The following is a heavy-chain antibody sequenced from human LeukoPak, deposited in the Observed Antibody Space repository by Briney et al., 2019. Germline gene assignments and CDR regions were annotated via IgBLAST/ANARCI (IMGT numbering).Heavy chain of an antibody. D-gene: IGHD3-3*01. CDR1: GGSISSYH. Sequence: SETLSLTCTVSGGSISSYHWSWIRQPAGKGLEWIGRIYTSGSTNYNPSLKGRVTMSVDTSKNQFSLKLSSVTAADTAVYYCARDPWSLNDFWSGYYYMDVWGKGTTVTVSS. CDR3: ARDPWSLNDFWSGYYYMDV. V-gene: IGHV4-4*07. J-gene: IGHJ6*03. CDR2: IYTSGST.